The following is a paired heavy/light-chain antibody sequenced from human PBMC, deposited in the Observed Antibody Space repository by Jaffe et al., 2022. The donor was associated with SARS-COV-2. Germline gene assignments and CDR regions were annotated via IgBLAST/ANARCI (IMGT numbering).Heavy chain of an antibody. J-gene: IGHJ4*02. Sequence: EVQLVESGGGLVQPGGSLRLSCAASGFTFSKYAMTWVRQAPGKGLEWVSSISAIGTITDYADSVKGRFTISRGNSKNMLYLQMSSLRAEDTAVYYCAKDLGEGRYWGQGTLVTVSS. CDR1: GFTFSKYA. D-gene: IGHD3-10*01. CDR2: ISAIGTIT. CDR3: AKDLGEGRY. V-gene: IGHV3-23*04.
Light chain of an antibody. CDR2: EGS. V-gene: IGLV2-23*01. CDR3: CSYAGSTWV. CDR1: SSDIGSYNL. Sequence: QSALTQPASVSGSPGQSITISCTGTSSDIGSYNLVSWYLQHPGKAPKLLIYEGSKRPSGVSNRFSGSKSDNTASLTISGLQAEDEADYYCCSYAGSTWVFGGGTKLTVL. J-gene: IGLJ3*02.